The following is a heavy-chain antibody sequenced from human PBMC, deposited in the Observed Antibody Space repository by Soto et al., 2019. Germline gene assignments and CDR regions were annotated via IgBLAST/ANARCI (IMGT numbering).Heavy chain of an antibody. V-gene: IGHV4-34*01. CDR1: GGYLSDYF. CDR3: AVGYCSSTSCYAYAFDI. Sequence: SETLSLTCVVSGGYLSDYFWSWIRQPPGMALEWIGEINHLGSINYNPSLKSRVTMSVDTSKNQFSLTLNSVTAADTATYYCAVGYCSSTSCYAYAFDIWGQGTMVTVSS. J-gene: IGHJ3*02. D-gene: IGHD2-2*01. CDR2: INHLGSI.